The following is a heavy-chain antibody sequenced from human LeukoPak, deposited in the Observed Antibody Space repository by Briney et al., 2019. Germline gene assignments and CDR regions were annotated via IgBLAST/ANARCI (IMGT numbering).Heavy chain of an antibody. CDR2: INPNSGGT. V-gene: IGHV1-2*02. CDR1: GYTFTGYY. D-gene: IGHD4-17*01. J-gene: IGHJ4*02. Sequence: ASVKVSCKASGYTFTGYYMHWVRQAPGQGPEWMGWINPNSGGTNYAQKFQGRVTMTRDTSISTAYMELSRLRSDDTAVYYCARPQGGYGDPYFDYWGQGTLVTVSS. CDR3: ARPQGGYGDPYFDY.